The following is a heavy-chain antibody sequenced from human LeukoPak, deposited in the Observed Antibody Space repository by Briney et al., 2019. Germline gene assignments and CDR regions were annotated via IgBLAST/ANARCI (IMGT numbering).Heavy chain of an antibody. CDR2: INPNSGGT. CDR3: ARDREYYYDSSGYYYPLI. CDR1: GYTFTGYY. J-gene: IGHJ3*02. V-gene: IGHV1-2*02. Sequence: ASVKVSCKASGYTFTGYYMHWVRQAPGQGLEWMGWINPNSGGTNYAQKFQGRATMTRDTSISTAYMELSRLRSDDTAVYYCARDREYYYDSSGYYYPLIWGQGTMVTVSS. D-gene: IGHD3-22*01.